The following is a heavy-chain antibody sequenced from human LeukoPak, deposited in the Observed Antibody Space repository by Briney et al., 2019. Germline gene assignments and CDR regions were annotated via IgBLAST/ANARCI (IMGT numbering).Heavy chain of an antibody. CDR3: AKGGLRVTDY. J-gene: IGHJ4*02. CDR1: GFIFSNYW. Sequence: PGGSLRLSCAASGFIFSNYWMHWVRQAPGKGLVWVSRVNNDGSSTTYADSVKGRFTISRDNAKNTLYLQMNSLRDEDTAVYYCAKGGLRVTDYWGQGTLVTVSS. V-gene: IGHV3-74*03. CDR2: VNNDGSST. D-gene: IGHD5/OR15-5a*01.